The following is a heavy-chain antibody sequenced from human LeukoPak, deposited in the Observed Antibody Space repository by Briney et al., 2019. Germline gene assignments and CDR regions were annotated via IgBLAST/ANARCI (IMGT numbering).Heavy chain of an antibody. J-gene: IGHJ4*02. CDR3: TRELSGSSSRHFDY. CDR1: GFTFSNYW. V-gene: IGHV3-74*01. D-gene: IGHD6-13*01. Sequence: GGSLRLSCAASGFTFSNYWMHWVRQAPGKGPVWVSRINTDGNITTYADSAKGRFTISRDSAKNALYLQMNSLRAEDTAVYYCTRELSGSSSRHFDYWGQGTLVTVSS. CDR2: INTDGNIT.